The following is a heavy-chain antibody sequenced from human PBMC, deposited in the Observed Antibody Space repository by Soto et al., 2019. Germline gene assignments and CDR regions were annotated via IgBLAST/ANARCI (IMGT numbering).Heavy chain of an antibody. V-gene: IGHV1-18*01. CDR2: ISAYNGNT. Sequence: ASVKVSCKASGYTFTSYGISWVRQAPGQGLEWMEWISAYNGNTNYAQKLQGRVTMTTDTSTSTAYMELRSLKTEDTAVYYCTSTIFGVVIPGGYYYGMDVWGQGTTVTVSS. J-gene: IGHJ6*02. D-gene: IGHD3-3*01. CDR3: TSTIFGVVIPGGYYYGMDV. CDR1: GYTFTSYG.